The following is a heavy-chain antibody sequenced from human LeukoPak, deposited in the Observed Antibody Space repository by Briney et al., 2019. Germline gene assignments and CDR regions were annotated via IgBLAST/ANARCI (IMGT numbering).Heavy chain of an antibody. D-gene: IGHD6-13*01. V-gene: IGHV3-66*01. CDR1: GFTVSSNY. CDR3: AKCSEQQLVFDY. Sequence: GGSLRLSCAASGFTVSSNYMSWVRQAPGKGLEWFSVIYSGGSTYYADSVKGRFTISRDNSKNTLYLQMNSLRAEDTAVYYCAKCSEQQLVFDYWGQGTLVTVS. J-gene: IGHJ4*02. CDR2: IYSGGST.